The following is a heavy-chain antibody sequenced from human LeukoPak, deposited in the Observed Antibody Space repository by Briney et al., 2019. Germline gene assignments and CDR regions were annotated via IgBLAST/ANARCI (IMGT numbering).Heavy chain of an antibody. Sequence: GGSLRLSCAASGFTFSSYAMSWVRQAPGKGLEWVSAISSSGGSTYYADSVKGPFTISRDNSKNTLYLQMNSLRAEDTAVYYCAKGGSSWSHFQHWGQGTLVTVSS. CDR3: AKGGSSWSHFQH. V-gene: IGHV3-23*01. J-gene: IGHJ1*01. D-gene: IGHD6-13*01. CDR1: GFTFSSYA. CDR2: ISSSGGST.